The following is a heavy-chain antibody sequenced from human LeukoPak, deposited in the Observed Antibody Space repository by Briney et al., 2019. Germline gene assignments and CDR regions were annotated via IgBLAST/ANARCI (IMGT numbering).Heavy chain of an antibody. CDR2: IIPIFGTA. D-gene: IGHD1-26*01. Sequence: GSSVKVSCKASGGTFSSYAISWVRQAPGQGLEWMGGIIPIFGTANYAQKLQGRVTMTTDTSTSTAYMELRSLRSDDTAVYYCASGRSPNAFDIWGQGTMVTVSS. J-gene: IGHJ3*02. V-gene: IGHV1-69*05. CDR3: ASGRSPNAFDI. CDR1: GGTFSSYA.